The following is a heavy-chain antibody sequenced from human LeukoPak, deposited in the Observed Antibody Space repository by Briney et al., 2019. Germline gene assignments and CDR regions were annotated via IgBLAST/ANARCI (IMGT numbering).Heavy chain of an antibody. Sequence: GGSLRLSCAASGFTFSNFYMSWIRQAPGQGLEWLSYISSSGATISYADSVKGRFTTSRDNAKNSLYLQMNSLRAEDTAMYYCAIDSTTSSWNDYWGQGILVTVSS. CDR3: AIDSTTSSWNDY. D-gene: IGHD6-13*01. J-gene: IGHJ4*02. CDR2: ISSSGATI. CDR1: GFTFSNFY. V-gene: IGHV3-11*01.